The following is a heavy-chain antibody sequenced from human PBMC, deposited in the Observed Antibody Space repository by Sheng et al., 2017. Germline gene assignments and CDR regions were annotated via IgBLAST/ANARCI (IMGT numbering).Heavy chain of an antibody. V-gene: IGHV3-23*01. CDR1: GFTFDIYA. CDR3: AKDQTRERITIFEDAMDV. J-gene: IGHJ6*02. Sequence: EVQLLESGGGLVQPGGSLRLSCAASGFTFDIYAMNWVRRAPGKGLEWVSVISGSGGMTHYADSVKGRFTISRDNSQATLYLQMDSLRAEDSAVYYCAKDQTRERITIFEDAMDVWGQGTTVTVSS. CDR2: ISGSGGMT. D-gene: IGHD3-3*01.